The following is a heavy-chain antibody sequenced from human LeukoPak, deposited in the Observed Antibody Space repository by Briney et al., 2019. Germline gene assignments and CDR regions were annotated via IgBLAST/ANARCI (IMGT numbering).Heavy chain of an antibody. D-gene: IGHD3-3*01. CDR1: GFTFSDYY. CDR2: ISISGSTS. CDR3: AREGEFWRGGGKEFDY. J-gene: IGHJ4*02. Sequence: GGSLRLSCAASGFTFSDYYMSWIRQAPAKGLERVSYISISGSTSYYADPVKGRFTISSDNAKNSLYPQMNSLIAEDTTVYYCAREGEFWRGGGKEFDYWGQGTLVTVSS. V-gene: IGHV3-11*01.